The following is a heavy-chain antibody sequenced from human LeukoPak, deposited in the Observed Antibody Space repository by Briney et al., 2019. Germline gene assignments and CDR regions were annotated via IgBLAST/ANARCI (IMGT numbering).Heavy chain of an antibody. CDR1: GGSISSGSYY. J-gene: IGHJ4*02. D-gene: IGHD3-16*02. V-gene: IGHV4-61*02. Sequence: PSETLSLTCTVSGGSISSGSYYWSWIRQPAGKGLQWIGRIYTSGSTNYNPSLKSRVTISVDTSKTQFSLKLSSVTAADTAIYYCARGRSDYVWGSYRLPFDYWGQGTLVTVSS. CDR3: ARGRSDYVWGSYRLPFDY. CDR2: IYTSGST.